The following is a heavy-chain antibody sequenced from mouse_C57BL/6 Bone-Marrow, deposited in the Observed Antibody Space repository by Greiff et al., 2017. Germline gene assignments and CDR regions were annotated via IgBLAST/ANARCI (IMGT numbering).Heavy chain of an antibody. CDR3: ARVSSDYYGYWYFDV. CDR2: IDPSDSYT. Sequence: QVQLQQPGAELVMPGASVKLSCKASGYTFTSYWMHWVKQRPGQGLEWIGEIDPSDSYTNYNQKFKGKSTVTVDKSSSTAYMQLSSLTSEDSAVYYCARVSSDYYGYWYFDVWGTGTTVTVSS. J-gene: IGHJ1*03. V-gene: IGHV1-69*01. CDR1: GYTFTSYW. D-gene: IGHD1-1*01.